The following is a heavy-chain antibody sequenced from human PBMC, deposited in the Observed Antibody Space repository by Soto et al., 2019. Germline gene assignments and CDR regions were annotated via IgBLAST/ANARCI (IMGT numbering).Heavy chain of an antibody. J-gene: IGHJ4*02. D-gene: IGHD1-26*01. CDR2: ISPSTGNP. Sequence: GASVKVSCKGSGYSFTIYSINWVRQAPGQGLEWMGWISPSTGNPTYAQGFTGRFVFSVDTSVSTVYLQISSLKADDSAVYYCARDRASGSFDYWGQGTLVTVSS. CDR1: GYSFTIYS. V-gene: IGHV7-4-1*01. CDR3: ARDRASGSFDY.